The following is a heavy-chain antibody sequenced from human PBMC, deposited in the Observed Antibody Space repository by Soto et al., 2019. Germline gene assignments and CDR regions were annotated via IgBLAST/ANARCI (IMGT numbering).Heavy chain of an antibody. J-gene: IGHJ4*02. CDR3: ARDPRGKGSRFDY. CDR1: GYTFTSYY. CDR2: INPSDGGT. V-gene: IGHV1-46*01. D-gene: IGHD1-26*01. Sequence: QVQLVQSGAEVKKPGASVKVSCKASGYTFTSYYMHWVRQAPGQGLEWMGIINPSDGGTTYAQKFQDRVTMTRETSTSTVYMELSSLRSEDTALYYCARDPRGKGSRFDYLGQGTLVTVSS.